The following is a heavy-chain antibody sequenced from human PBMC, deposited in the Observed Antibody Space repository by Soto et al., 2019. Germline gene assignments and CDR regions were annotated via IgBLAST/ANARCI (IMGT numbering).Heavy chain of an antibody. V-gene: IGHV5-10-1*01. CDR3: ARNINGAGTDYHYGMDV. D-gene: IGHD6-13*01. Sequence: AEPLTISCKVSGYSFTIYWISWVLQMPGKGLEWMGRIDPSDSYTNYSPSFQGHVTISADKSISTAYLQWSSLKASDTAMYYCARNINGAGTDYHYGMDVWGQGTTVTVSS. CDR2: IDPSDSYT. CDR1: GYSFTIYW. J-gene: IGHJ6*02.